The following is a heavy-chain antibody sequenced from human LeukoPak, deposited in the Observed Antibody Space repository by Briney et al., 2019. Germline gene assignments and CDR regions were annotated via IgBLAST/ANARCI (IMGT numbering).Heavy chain of an antibody. CDR1: GGSISSYY. J-gene: IGHJ2*01. CDR2: IYTSGST. CDR3: ARAGITMVRGVIKGYWYFDL. V-gene: IGHV4-4*07. Sequence: SETLSLTCTVSGGSISSYYWSWIRQPAGKGLEWIGRIYTSGSTNYNPSLKSRVTMSVDTSKNQFSLKLSSVTAADTAVYYCARAGITMVRGVIKGYWYFDLWGRGTLVTVSS. D-gene: IGHD3-10*01.